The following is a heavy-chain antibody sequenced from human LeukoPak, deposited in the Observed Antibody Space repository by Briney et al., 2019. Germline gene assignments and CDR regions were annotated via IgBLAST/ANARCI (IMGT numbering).Heavy chain of an antibody. D-gene: IGHD6-19*01. V-gene: IGHV4-34*01. Sequence: PSETLSLTCAVYGGSFSGYYWSWIRQPPGKGLEWIGEINHSGSTNYNPSLKSRVTISVDTSKNQFSLKLSSVTAADTAVYYCARVASSGWNRHVGLDYWGQGTLVTVSS. CDR3: ARVASSGWNRHVGLDY. CDR2: INHSGST. CDR1: GGSFSGYY. J-gene: IGHJ4*02.